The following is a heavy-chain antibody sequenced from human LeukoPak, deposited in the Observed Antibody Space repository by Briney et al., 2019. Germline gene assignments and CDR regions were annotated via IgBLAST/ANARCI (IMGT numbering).Heavy chain of an antibody. V-gene: IGHV3-30*18. CDR2: ISYDGSNK. CDR1: GFTFGSYG. J-gene: IGHJ6*03. CDR3: AKGAWFGELLRDYYYYYYMDV. Sequence: GGSLRLSCAASGFTFGSYGMHWVRQAPGKGLEWVAVISYDGSNKYYADSVKGRFTISRDNSKNTLYLQMNSLRAEDTAVYYCAKGAWFGELLRDYYYYYYMDVWGKGTTVTVSS. D-gene: IGHD3-10*01.